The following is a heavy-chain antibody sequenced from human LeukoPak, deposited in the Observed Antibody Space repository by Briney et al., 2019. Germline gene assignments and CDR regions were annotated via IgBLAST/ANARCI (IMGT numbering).Heavy chain of an antibody. Sequence: GGSLRLSCAASAFTVSGNYMSWVRQAPGKGLEWVSAIYSAGNTYYADSVKGRFTISRDNSKNTLYLQMNSLRAEDTAVYYCASSYCGGTLCYVHYWGHGTLVTV. CDR1: AFTVSGNY. D-gene: IGHD2-21*01. CDR3: ASSYCGGTLCYVHY. J-gene: IGHJ4*01. V-gene: IGHV3-53*01. CDR2: IYSAGNT.